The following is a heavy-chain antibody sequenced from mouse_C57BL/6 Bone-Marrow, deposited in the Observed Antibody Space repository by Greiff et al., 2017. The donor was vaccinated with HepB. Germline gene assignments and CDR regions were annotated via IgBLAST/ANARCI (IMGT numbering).Heavy chain of an antibody. Sequence: VQLQQPGAELVKPGASVKLSCKASGYTFTSYWMHWVKQRPGQGLEWIGMIHPNSGSTNYNEKFKSKATLTVDKSSSTAYMQLSSLTSEDSAVYYCARWRDYDYDDGYAMDYWGQGTSVTVSS. J-gene: IGHJ4*01. CDR2: IHPNSGST. CDR1: GYTFTSYW. CDR3: ARWRDYDYDDGYAMDY. D-gene: IGHD2-4*01. V-gene: IGHV1-64*01.